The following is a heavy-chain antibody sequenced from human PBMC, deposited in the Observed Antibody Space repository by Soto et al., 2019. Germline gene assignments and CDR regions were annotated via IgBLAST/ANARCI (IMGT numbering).Heavy chain of an antibody. CDR2: IYYSGST. CDR3: ARVPRGDYNWFDP. V-gene: IGHV4-31*02. D-gene: IGHD2-21*01. Sequence: WSWIRQHPGKGLEWIGYIYYSGSTYYNPSLKSRVTISVDTSKNQFSLKLSSVTAADTAVYYCARVPRGDYNWFDPWGQGTLVTVSS. J-gene: IGHJ5*02.